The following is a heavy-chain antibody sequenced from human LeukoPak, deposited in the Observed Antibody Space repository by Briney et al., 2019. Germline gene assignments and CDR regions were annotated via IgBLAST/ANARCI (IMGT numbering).Heavy chain of an antibody. CDR1: GFTFHDNT. D-gene: IGHD3-3*01. V-gene: IGHV3-43*01. CDR2: ITWKSHRT. J-gene: IGHJ4*02. CDR3: ASEVGYRSLGY. Sequence: PGGSLRLSCAASGFTFHDNTMHWVRQTPGRGLEWVSFITWKSHRTHYADSVRGRFTVSRDNSKDSMHLEMNSLKTEDTGLYHCASEVGYRSLGYLGQGTLVTVSS.